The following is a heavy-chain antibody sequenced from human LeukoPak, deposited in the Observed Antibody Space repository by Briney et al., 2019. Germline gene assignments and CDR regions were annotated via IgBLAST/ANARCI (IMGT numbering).Heavy chain of an antibody. CDR1: GFTFSSYA. CDR3: AKGGYDQQTYYYYYGMDV. V-gene: IGHV3-30*04. Sequence: GGSLRLSCAASGFTFSSYAMHWVRQAPGKGLEWVAVISYDGSNKYYADSVKGRFTISRDNSKNTLYLQMNSLRAEDTAVYYCAKGGYDQQTYYYYYGMDVWGKGTTVTVSS. CDR2: ISYDGSNK. J-gene: IGHJ6*04. D-gene: IGHD5-12*01.